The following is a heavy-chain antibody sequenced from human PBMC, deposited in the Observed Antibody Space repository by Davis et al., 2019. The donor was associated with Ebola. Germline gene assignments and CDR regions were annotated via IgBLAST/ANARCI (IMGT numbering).Heavy chain of an antibody. D-gene: IGHD2-2*01. Sequence: PGGSLRLSCVVSGFSFSSYWMHWVRQAPGKGLVWVSRIKSDGSTKSYADSVKGRFTISRDNAKNSLYLQMNSLRAEDTAVYYCARDLLGWNIVVVPAAIPMAYFDYWGQGTLVTVSS. J-gene: IGHJ4*02. V-gene: IGHV3-74*01. CDR3: ARDLLGWNIVVVPAAIPMAYFDY. CDR2: IKSDGSTK. CDR1: GFSFSSYW.